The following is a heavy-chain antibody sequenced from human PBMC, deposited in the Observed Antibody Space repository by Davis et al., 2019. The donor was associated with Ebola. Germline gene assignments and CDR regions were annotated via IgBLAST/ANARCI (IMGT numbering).Heavy chain of an antibody. CDR1: GYTFTSYG. D-gene: IGHD1-26*01. CDR3: ARRSGSYYQTWAFDI. Sequence: ASVKVSCKASGYTFTSYGISWVRQAPGQGLEWMGWISAYNGNTNYAQKLQGRVTMTTDTSTSTAYMELRSLRSDDTAVYYWARRSGSYYQTWAFDIWGQGTMVTVSS. J-gene: IGHJ3*02. V-gene: IGHV1-18*01. CDR2: ISAYNGNT.